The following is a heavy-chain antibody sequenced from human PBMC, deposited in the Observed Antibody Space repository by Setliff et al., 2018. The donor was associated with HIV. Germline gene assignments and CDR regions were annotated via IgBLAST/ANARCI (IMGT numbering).Heavy chain of an antibody. D-gene: IGHD6-19*01. V-gene: IGHV3-48*01. J-gene: IGHJ6*03. Sequence: GGSLRLSCAASGFTFSTYSMNWVRQAPGKGLEWVSYISRSSNTVYYAGSLKGRFTISRDNAKNSLYLQMNSLRVEDTAVYYCARASYSSGWYAVMDVWGKGTTVTVSS. CDR2: ISRSSNTV. CDR1: GFTFSTYS. CDR3: ARASYSSGWYAVMDV.